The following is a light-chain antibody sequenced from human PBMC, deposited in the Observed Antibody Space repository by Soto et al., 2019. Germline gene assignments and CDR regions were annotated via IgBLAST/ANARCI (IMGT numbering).Light chain of an antibody. V-gene: IGLV2-23*02. Sequence: QSALTQPASVSGSPGQSITISCTGTSSDVGSYNFVSWYQQHPGKAPKLMIYEVSKRPSGVSNRFXGSKSGNTXSXTIXGXXXXXXXXXYCCSYAGSSTSWVFGGGTKLTVL. J-gene: IGLJ3*02. CDR2: EVS. CDR3: CSYAGSSTSWV. CDR1: SSDVGSYNF.